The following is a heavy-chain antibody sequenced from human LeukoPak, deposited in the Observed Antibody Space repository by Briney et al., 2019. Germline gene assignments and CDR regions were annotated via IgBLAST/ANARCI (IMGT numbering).Heavy chain of an antibody. J-gene: IGHJ4*02. V-gene: IGHV4-30-2*01. D-gene: IGHD6-6*01. Sequence: NPSQTLSLTCAVSGGSISSGGYSWSWIRQPPGKGLEWIGYIYHSGSTYYNPSLKSRVTISVDRSKNQFSLKLSSVTAADTAVYYCATVEYSSSSIDYWGQGTLVTVSS. CDR2: IYHSGST. CDR3: ATVEYSSSSIDY. CDR1: GGSISSGGYS.